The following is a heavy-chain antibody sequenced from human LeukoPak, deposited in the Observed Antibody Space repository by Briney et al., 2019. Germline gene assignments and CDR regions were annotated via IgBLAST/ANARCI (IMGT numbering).Heavy chain of an antibody. CDR2: IGNTGRTI. V-gene: IGHV3-48*03. Sequence: GGSLRLSCAASGFTFSSYEMNWVRQAPGRGLEWVSYIGNTGRTIYYADSVQGRFTISRDNAKNTLYLQMNSLRAEDTAIYYCVRGDRYFFDFWGQGTLVTVSS. J-gene: IGHJ4*02. D-gene: IGHD1-14*01. CDR3: VRGDRYFFDF. CDR1: GFTFSSYE.